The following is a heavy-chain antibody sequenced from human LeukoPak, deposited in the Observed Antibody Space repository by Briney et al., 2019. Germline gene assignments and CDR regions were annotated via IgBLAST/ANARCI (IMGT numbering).Heavy chain of an antibody. V-gene: IGHV3-66*01. J-gene: IGHJ4*02. CDR1: GFTVSSNY. D-gene: IGHD5-12*01. Sequence: GGSLRLSCAASGFTVSSNYMSWVRQAPGKGLEWVSVIYSGGSTYYADSVKGRFTISRDNSKNTLYLQMNSLRAEDTAVYYCARDQGGYSGYPCYWGQGTLVTVSS. CDR3: ARDQGGYSGYPCY. CDR2: IYSGGST.